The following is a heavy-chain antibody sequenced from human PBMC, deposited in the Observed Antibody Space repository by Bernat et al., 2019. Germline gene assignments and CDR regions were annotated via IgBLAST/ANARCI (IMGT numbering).Heavy chain of an antibody. Sequence: EVQLVESGGGLVQPGGSLRLSCAASGFTFSSYAMSWVRQAPGKGLEWVSGISGSGGSTYYADPVKGRFTISRDNSKNTLYLQMNSLRAEDTAVYYCAKARYNSSWYGVDVWGQGTTVTVSS. CDR2: ISGSGGST. CDR3: AKARYNSSWYGVDV. V-gene: IGHV3-23*04. CDR1: GFTFSSYA. D-gene: IGHD6-13*01. J-gene: IGHJ6*02.